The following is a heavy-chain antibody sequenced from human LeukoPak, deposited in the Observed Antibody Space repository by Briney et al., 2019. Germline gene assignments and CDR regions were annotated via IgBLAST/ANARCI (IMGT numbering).Heavy chain of an antibody. D-gene: IGHD6-6*01. J-gene: IGHJ6*03. V-gene: IGHV4-4*07. Sequence: SETLSLTCTVSGGSISSYYWSWIRQPAGKGLEWIGRIYTSGSTNYNPSLKSRVTMSVDTSKNQFSLKLSSVTAADTAVYYCAREQWGAARTYYYYYYTDVWGKGTTVTVSS. CDR3: AREQWGAARTYYYYYYTDV. CDR2: IYTSGST. CDR1: GGSISSYY.